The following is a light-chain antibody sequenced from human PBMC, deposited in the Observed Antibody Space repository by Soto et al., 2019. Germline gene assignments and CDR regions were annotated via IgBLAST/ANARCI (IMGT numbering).Light chain of an antibody. Sequence: QSALTQPASVSGSPGQSITISCTGTSSDVGGYNYVSWYQQHPDKAPKLMIYDVTNRPSWVSNRFSGSKSGNTASLTISGLQAEDEANYYCSSYSSPTYVLFGGGTKVTVL. CDR1: SSDVGGYNY. J-gene: IGLJ2*01. CDR2: DVT. V-gene: IGLV2-14*03. CDR3: SSYSSPTYVL.